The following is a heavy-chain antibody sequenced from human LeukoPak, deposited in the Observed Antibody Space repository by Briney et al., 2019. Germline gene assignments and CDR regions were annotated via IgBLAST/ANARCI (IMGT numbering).Heavy chain of an antibody. V-gene: IGHV4-59*01. CDR1: GGSISSYY. J-gene: IGHJ3*02. Sequence: SETLSLTCTVSGGSISSYYWSWIRRPPGKGLEWIGYIYYSGSTNYNPSLKSRVTISVDTSKNQFSLKLSSVTAADTAVYYCARVEMATIGPDAFDIWGQGTMVTVSS. CDR2: IYYSGST. D-gene: IGHD5-24*01. CDR3: ARVEMATIGPDAFDI.